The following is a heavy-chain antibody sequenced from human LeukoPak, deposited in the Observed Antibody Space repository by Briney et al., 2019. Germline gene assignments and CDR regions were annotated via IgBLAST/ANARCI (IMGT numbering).Heavy chain of an antibody. CDR3: ATSIGMDGYRSP. D-gene: IGHD5-24*01. CDR1: GGTFSDYY. CDR2: INHSGST. V-gene: IGHV4-34*08. J-gene: IGHJ5*02. Sequence: SETLSLTCAVYGGTFSDYYWSWIRQPPGKGLEWIGEINHSGSTNYNPSLKSRVTISVDTSKNQFSLKLSSVTAADTAVYYCATSIGMDGYRSPWGQGTLVTVSS.